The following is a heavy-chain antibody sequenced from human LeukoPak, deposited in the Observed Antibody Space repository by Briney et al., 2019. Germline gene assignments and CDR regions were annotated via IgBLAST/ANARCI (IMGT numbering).Heavy chain of an antibody. D-gene: IGHD1-26*01. V-gene: IGHV3-74*01. CDR3: ARSVGHLDY. Sequence: GGSLRLSCAVSGFTFSSSWMHWVRQAPGKGLVWVSHIKTDGSTTAYADSVKGRFTISRDDARSSLFLQMNSLRDDDTAIYYCARSVGHLDYWGQGTLVTVSS. CDR1: GFTFSSSW. J-gene: IGHJ4*02. CDR2: IKTDGSTT.